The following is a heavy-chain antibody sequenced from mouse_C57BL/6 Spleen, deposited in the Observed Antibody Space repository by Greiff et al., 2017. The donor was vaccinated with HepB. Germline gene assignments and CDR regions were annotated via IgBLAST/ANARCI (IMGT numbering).Heavy chain of an antibody. D-gene: IGHD2-4*01. CDR1: GYTFTSYW. V-gene: IGHV1-55*01. CDR2: IYPGSGST. Sequence: QVQLKQPGAELVKPGASVKMSCKASGYTFTSYWITWVKQRPGQGLEWIGDIYPGSGSTNYNEKFKSKATLTVDTSSSTAYMQLSSLTSEDSAVYYCARSYYDYDGEAYWGQGTLVTVSA. J-gene: IGHJ3*01. CDR3: ARSYYDYDGEAY.